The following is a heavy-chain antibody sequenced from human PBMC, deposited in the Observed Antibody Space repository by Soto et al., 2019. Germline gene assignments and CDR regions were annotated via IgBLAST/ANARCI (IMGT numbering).Heavy chain of an antibody. CDR2: IYTAGSA. V-gene: IGHV3-53*05. D-gene: IGHD3-22*01. CDR3: AKSRDYYYDSSGSDY. CDR1: GFTVSNYH. J-gene: IGHJ4*02. Sequence: PGGSLRLSCAASGFTVSNYHMNWVRRAPGKGLEWVSVIYTAGSADFADSVKGRFSISRDNAKNSLYLQMNSLRAGDTALYYCAKSRDYYYDSSGSDYWGQGTLVTVSS.